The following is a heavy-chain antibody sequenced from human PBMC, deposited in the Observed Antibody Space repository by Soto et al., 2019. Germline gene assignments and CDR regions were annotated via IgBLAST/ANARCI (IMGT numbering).Heavy chain of an antibody. J-gene: IGHJ6*02. CDR2: IIPIFGTA. CDR3: AREGIAALDSIYGMDV. Sequence: QVQLVQSGAEVKKPWSSVKVSCKASGGTFSSYAISWVRQAPGQGLEWMGGIIPIFGTANYAQKFQGRVTITADKSTSTAYMELSSLRSEDTAVYYCAREGIAALDSIYGMDVWGQGTTVTVSS. D-gene: IGHD6-6*01. CDR1: GGTFSSYA. V-gene: IGHV1-69*06.